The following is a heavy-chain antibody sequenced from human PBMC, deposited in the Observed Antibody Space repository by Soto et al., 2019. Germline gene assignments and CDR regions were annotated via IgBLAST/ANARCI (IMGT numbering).Heavy chain of an antibody. CDR3: AKVDYSGSYFDS. D-gene: IGHD1-26*01. Sequence: QVQLVESGGGVVQPGRSLRLSCAASGFTFSSYGMHWVRQAPGKGLEWVAVISYDGSNKYYADSVKGRFTISRDNSKNTLYLQMNSLRDEDTAVYYCAKVDYSGSYFDSWGQGTLVTVSS. J-gene: IGHJ4*02. CDR1: GFTFSSYG. CDR2: ISYDGSNK. V-gene: IGHV3-30*18.